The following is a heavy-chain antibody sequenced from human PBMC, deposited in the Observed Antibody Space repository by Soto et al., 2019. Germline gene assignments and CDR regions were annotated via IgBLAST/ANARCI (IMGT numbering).Heavy chain of an antibody. J-gene: IGHJ5*02. Sequence: QVQLQESGPGLVKPSETLSLTCTVSGGSISSYYWSWIRQPPGKGLEWIGYIYYSGSTNYNPSLKSRVSISVDTSKNQCSLKLSSVTAADTAVYYCARHWYSSSWFPFDPWGQGTLVTVSS. D-gene: IGHD6-13*01. CDR1: GGSISSYY. V-gene: IGHV4-59*08. CDR3: ARHWYSSSWFPFDP. CDR2: IYYSGST.